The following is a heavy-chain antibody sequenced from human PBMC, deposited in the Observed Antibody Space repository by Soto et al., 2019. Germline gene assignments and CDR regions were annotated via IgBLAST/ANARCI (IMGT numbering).Heavy chain of an antibody. D-gene: IGHD5-12*01. CDR3: AKDQGGYESPFDY. CDR1: GFTFSSYA. J-gene: IGHJ4*02. CDR2: ISGSGGST. V-gene: IGHV3-23*01. Sequence: GGSLRLSCSASGFTFSSYAMSWFRQAPGKGLEWVSAISGSGGSTYSADSVKGRFPISSNNSKIPLVLEMNSLRAEDTAVYYCAKDQGGYESPFDYWGQGPLVTVSS.